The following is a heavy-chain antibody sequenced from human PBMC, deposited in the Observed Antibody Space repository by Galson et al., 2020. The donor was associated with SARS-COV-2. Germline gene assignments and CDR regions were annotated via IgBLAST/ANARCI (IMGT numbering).Heavy chain of an antibody. V-gene: IGHV3-33*01. CDR3: ARDGQSGRCWAFDY. CDR1: GFTFSDHA. D-gene: IGHD2-21*01. Sequence: GGSLRLSCAASGFTFSDHAMHWVRQAPGKWLEWVAQIFFDGSEKYYGDSVRGRFTISRNSSKNTVYLQMNNLRVDDTAVYYCARDGQSGRCWAFDYWGQGTLLTVT. CDR2: IFFDGSEK. J-gene: IGHJ4*02.